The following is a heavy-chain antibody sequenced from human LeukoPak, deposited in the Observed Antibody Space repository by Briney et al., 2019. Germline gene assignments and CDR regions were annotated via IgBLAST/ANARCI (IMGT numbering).Heavy chain of an antibody. D-gene: IGHD1-26*01. CDR1: GFSITSGCY. Sequence: SETLSLTCAVSGFSITSGCYWSWIRQPPGKGLEGIGSIYYSGSTYFNPSLKSRVTISIDTSKNQFSLKLSSVTAADTALYYCARRLSGTYDHFDCWGQGTLVTVSP. CDR3: ARRLSGTYDHFDC. CDR2: IYYSGST. V-gene: IGHV4-38-2*01. J-gene: IGHJ4*02.